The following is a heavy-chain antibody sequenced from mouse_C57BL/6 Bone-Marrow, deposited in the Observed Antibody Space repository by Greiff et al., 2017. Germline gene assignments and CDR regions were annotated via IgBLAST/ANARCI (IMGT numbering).Heavy chain of an antibody. Sequence: EVKLMESGPELVKPGASVKISCKASGYSFTDYNMNWVKQRNGKSLEWIGVINPNYGTTSYNQKFKGKATLTVDQSSSTVYMQLNSLTSEDTAVYYCERGYDYDDAMDYWGQGTSVTVSS. CDR3: ERGYDYDDAMDY. J-gene: IGHJ4*01. CDR2: INPNYGTT. V-gene: IGHV1-39*01. CDR1: GYSFTDYN. D-gene: IGHD2-4*01.